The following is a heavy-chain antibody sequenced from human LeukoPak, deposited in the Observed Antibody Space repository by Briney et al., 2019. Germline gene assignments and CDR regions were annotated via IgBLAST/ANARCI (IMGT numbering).Heavy chain of an antibody. Sequence: SETLSLTCTVSGGSISSYYWSWIRQPPGKGLEWIGYIYDSGSTNYNPSLKSRVTISVDTSKNQFSLKLSSVTAADTAVYYCARVQRWLQLRDYYYYMDVWGKGTTVTIS. CDR1: GGSISSYY. D-gene: IGHD5-24*01. V-gene: IGHV4-59*01. CDR3: ARVQRWLQLRDYYYYMDV. CDR2: IYDSGST. J-gene: IGHJ6*03.